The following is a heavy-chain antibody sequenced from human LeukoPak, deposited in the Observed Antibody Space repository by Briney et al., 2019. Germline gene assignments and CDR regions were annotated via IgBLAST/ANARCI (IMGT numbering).Heavy chain of an antibody. Sequence: PSETLSLTCTVSGGSISSYYWAWIRQPPGKGLEWIGSISFGGDTDHNPSLRSRVTITEDMSKNHFSLRLTSVTAADTAVYYCARHANGVFDYWGQGTLVTVSS. D-gene: IGHD2-8*01. J-gene: IGHJ4*02. CDR3: ARHANGVFDY. CDR1: GGSISSYY. V-gene: IGHV4-39*01. CDR2: ISFGGDT.